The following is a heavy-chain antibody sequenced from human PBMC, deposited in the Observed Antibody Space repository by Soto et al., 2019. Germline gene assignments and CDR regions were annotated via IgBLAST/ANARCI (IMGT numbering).Heavy chain of an antibody. Sequence: QVQLVQSGAEVKKPGASVKVSCKASGYTFTSYYMHWVRQAPGQGLEWMGIINPSGSSTSYAQKLQGRVTMTRDTSTSTVYMELSSLRFEDTAVYYCARDPVEDIVATDWGQGTLVTVSS. CDR1: GYTFTSYY. V-gene: IGHV1-46*03. CDR2: INPSGSST. D-gene: IGHD5-12*01. J-gene: IGHJ4*02. CDR3: ARDPVEDIVATD.